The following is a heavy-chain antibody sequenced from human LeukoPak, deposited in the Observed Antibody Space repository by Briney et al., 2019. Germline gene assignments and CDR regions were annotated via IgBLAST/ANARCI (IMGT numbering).Heavy chain of an antibody. CDR3: ARNDIVVVPAALED. D-gene: IGHD2-2*01. CDR2: ISGSGGST. Sequence: PGGSLRLSCAASGFTFSSYAMSWVRQAPGKGLEWVLAISGSGGSTYYADSVKGRFTISRDNSKNTLYLQMNSLRAEDTAVYYCARNDIVVVPAALEDWGQGTLVTVSS. V-gene: IGHV3-23*01. J-gene: IGHJ4*02. CDR1: GFTFSSYA.